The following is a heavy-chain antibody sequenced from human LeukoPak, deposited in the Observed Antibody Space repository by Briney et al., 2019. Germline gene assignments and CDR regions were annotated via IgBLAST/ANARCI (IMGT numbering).Heavy chain of an antibody. CDR3: ARDPLELRFLEWLQGAYYYYMDV. CDR2: IKSKGSGGTT. CDR1: GINFNLAW. V-gene: IGHV3-15*01. D-gene: IGHD3-3*01. Sequence: GGSLRLSCVVSGINFNLAWMTWVRQAPGKGLEWVGRIKSKGSGGTTDYAAPVKGRFTISRDDSENTLYLQMNSLRAEDTAVYYCARDPLELRFLEWLQGAYYYYMDVWGKGTTVTVSS. J-gene: IGHJ6*03.